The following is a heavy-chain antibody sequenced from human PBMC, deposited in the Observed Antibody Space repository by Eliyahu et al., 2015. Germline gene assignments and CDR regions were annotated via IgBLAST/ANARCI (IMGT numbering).Heavy chain of an antibody. CDR3: AKSRGRRIAGLDS. V-gene: IGHV3-30*18. CDR1: GFPFSNFG. J-gene: IGHJ4*02. D-gene: IGHD1-26*01. CDR2: ITDDGSNK. Sequence: QVQLVESGGGVVQPGXSLRXPCAASGFPFSNFGMHXVRQAPGKGLEWVAAITDDGSNKYYGDSVKGRFTISRDESKNTLNLQMNSLRVEDTAVYYCAKSRGRRIAGLDSWGQGTLVTVSS.